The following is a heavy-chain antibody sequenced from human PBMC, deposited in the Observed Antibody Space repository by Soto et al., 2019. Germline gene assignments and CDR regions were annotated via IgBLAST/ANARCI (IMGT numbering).Heavy chain of an antibody. CDR3: AILGTYDYSHNYYYYGMDV. CDR2: IYYSGST. J-gene: IGHJ6*02. V-gene: IGHV4-31*03. CDR1: VGSLTSGVNS. D-gene: IGHD4-4*01. Sequence: QLQLKEPGHGLLNLSRPLSLTCIFPVGSLTSGVNSWTGIRHPQGKGLEGMGSIYYSGSTYYNPSLKSRVTISVDTSKNQFSLKLSSVTAADTAVYYCAILGTYDYSHNYYYYGMDVWGQGTTVTVSS.